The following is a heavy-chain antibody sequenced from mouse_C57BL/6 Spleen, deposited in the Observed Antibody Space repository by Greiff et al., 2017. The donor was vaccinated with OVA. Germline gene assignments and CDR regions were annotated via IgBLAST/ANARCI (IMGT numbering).Heavy chain of an antibody. CDR1: GYTFTSYT. J-gene: IGHJ2*01. D-gene: IGHD1-1*02. CDR2: INPSSGYT. Sequence: VQLQQSGAELARPGASVKMSCKASGYTFTSYTMHWVKQRPGQGLEWIGYINPSSGYTKYNQKFKDKATLTADKSSSTAYMQLSSLTSEDSAVYYCESGSYGDWGQGTTLTVSS. CDR3: ESGSYGD. V-gene: IGHV1-4*01.